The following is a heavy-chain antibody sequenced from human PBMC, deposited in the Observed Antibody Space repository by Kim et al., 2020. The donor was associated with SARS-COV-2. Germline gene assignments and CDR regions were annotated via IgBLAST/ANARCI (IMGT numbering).Heavy chain of an antibody. V-gene: IGHV4-30-2*04. Sequence: LKSRVTISVDTSKNQFSLKLSSVTAADTAVYYCARDPRGVYYYDSSGYFAWGQGTLVTVSS. D-gene: IGHD3-22*01. J-gene: IGHJ5*02. CDR3: ARDPRGVYYYDSSGYFA.